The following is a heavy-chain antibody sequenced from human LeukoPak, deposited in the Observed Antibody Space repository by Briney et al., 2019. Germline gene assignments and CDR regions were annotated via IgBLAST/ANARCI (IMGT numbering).Heavy chain of an antibody. CDR1: GFTFSRYW. CDR3: ATSQRLVVPAVFLDY. Sequence: PGGSLRLSCAASGFTFSRYWMSWVRQAPGKGLEWVANIKRDESEKYYVDSVKGRFTISRDNAKNSLYLQMNSLTAEDTAVYYCATSQRLVVPAVFLDYWGQGTPVTVSS. D-gene: IGHD2-2*01. V-gene: IGHV3-7*01. CDR2: IKRDESEK. J-gene: IGHJ4*02.